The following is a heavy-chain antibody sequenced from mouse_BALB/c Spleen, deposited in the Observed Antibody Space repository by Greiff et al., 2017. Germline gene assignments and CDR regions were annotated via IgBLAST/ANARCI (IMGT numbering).Heavy chain of an antibody. J-gene: IGHJ3*01. CDR1: GFSLSRYS. D-gene: IGHD4-1*01. CDR3: ARNRERGRAWFAY. V-gene: IGHV2-6-4*01. Sequence: QVQLKESGPGLVAPSQSLSITCTVSGFSLSRYSVHWVRQPPGKGLEWLGMIWGGGSTDYHSALKSRLSISKDNSKSQVFLKMNSLQTDDTAMYYCARNRERGRAWFAYWGQGTLVTVSA. CDR2: IWGGGST.